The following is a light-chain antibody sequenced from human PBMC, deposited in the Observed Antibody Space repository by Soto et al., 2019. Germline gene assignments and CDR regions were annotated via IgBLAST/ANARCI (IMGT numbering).Light chain of an antibody. J-gene: IGKJ1*01. V-gene: IGKV3-20*01. Sequence: EIVLTQSPGTLSLSPGERATLSCRASQRVAGNYLAWYQQKPGQAPTLLIFGASSRATGIPDRFSGSGSGTDFTLTISRLEPEDFAVYYCQQYGSSPPWMFGQGTKVEIK. CDR3: QQYGSSPPWM. CDR2: GAS. CDR1: QRVAGNY.